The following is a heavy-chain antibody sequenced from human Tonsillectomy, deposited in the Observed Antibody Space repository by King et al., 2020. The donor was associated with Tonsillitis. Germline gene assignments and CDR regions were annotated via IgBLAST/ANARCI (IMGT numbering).Heavy chain of an antibody. CDR3: TNLDCAGDCSRSGY. V-gene: IGHV3-15*01. CDR1: GFTFNNAW. J-gene: IGHJ4*01. CDR2: IKSTTNGGTT. D-gene: IGHD2-21*02. Sequence: VQLVESGGGLVKPGGSLRLFCAASGFTFNNAWMTWVRQAPGKGLEWVGRIKSTTNGGTTDYAAPVKGRFTISRDDSKNTLYLQMNSLKTEHTAIYYCTNLDCAGDCSRSGYCGHGILVTVSS.